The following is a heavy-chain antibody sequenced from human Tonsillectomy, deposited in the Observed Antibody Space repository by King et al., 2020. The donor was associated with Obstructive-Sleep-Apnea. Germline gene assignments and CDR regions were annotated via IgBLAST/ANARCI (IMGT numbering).Heavy chain of an antibody. V-gene: IGHV3-30*18. Sequence: VQLVESGGGVVQPGRSLRLSCAASGFIFSSYGMHWVRQAPGTGLEWVAVISYDGSKKYYSDSVKGRFTISRDKSKNTRYLQMNSLRAEDTAGYYCAKVGGSGSYYGYYFDYWGQGTLVTVSS. J-gene: IGHJ4*02. CDR1: GFIFSSYG. D-gene: IGHD3-10*01. CDR3: AKVGGSGSYYGYYFDY. CDR2: ISYDGSKK.